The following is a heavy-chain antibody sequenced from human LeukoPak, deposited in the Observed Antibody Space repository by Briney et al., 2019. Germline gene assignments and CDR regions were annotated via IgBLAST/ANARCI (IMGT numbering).Heavy chain of an antibody. CDR2: NNHSGST. CDR1: GGSFSSYY. V-gene: IGHV4-34*01. D-gene: IGHD1-26*01. CDR3: ARRRRIVGATPGAFDI. Sequence: PSETLSLTCAVYGGSFSSYYWNWIRQPPGQGLELIGENNHSGSTNYTPSLKSRVTISVDTSKNQFSLKLSSLTAADTAVYYCARRRRIVGATPGAFDIWGQGTMVTVSS. J-gene: IGHJ3*02.